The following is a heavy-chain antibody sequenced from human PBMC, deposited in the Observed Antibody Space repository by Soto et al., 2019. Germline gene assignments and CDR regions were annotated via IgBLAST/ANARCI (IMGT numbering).Heavy chain of an antibody. CDR3: AKALLWFGNYGMDV. CDR2: INGDGSST. CDR1: GFTFSSYW. V-gene: IGHV3-74*01. J-gene: IGHJ6*02. D-gene: IGHD3-10*01. Sequence: PGGSLRLSCAASGFTFSSYWMHWVRQAPGKGLVWVSRINGDGSSTNYADSVKGRFTISRDNAKNTLYLQMNSLRAEDTAVYYSAKALLWFGNYGMDVWGQGTTVTVSS.